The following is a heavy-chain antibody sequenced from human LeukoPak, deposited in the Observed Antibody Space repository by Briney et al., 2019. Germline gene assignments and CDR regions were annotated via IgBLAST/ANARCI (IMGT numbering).Heavy chain of an antibody. Sequence: SVKVSCKAAGGTFSSYAISRVRQAPGQGLEWMGRIIPILGIANYAQKFQGRVTITADKSTSTAYMELSSLRSEDTAVYYCARMILLLGYVLASPPKGCDLWGQGTLVTASS. CDR2: IIPILGIA. CDR3: ARMILLLGYVLASPPKGCDL. CDR1: GGTFSSYA. V-gene: IGHV1-69*04. D-gene: IGHD3-10*01. J-gene: IGHJ4*02.